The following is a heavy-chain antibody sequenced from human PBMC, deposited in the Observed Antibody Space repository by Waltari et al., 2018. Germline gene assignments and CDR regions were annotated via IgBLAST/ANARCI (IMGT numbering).Heavy chain of an antibody. CDR1: GGSFSGYY. V-gene: IGHV4-34*01. CDR2: INHSGST. Sequence: QVQLQQWGAGLLKPSETLSLTCAVYGGSFSGYYWSWIRQHPGKGLEGIGEINHSGSTNYNPSLKSRVTISVDTSKNQFSLKLSSVTAADTAVYYCARARDCTGGVCVRWFDPWGQGTLVTVSS. J-gene: IGHJ5*02. CDR3: ARARDCTGGVCVRWFDP. D-gene: IGHD2-8*02.